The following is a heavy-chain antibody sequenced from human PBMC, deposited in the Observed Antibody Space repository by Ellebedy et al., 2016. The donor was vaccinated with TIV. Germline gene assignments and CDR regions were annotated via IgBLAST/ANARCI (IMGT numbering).Heavy chain of an antibody. V-gene: IGHV1-2*02. D-gene: IGHD5-12*01. CDR1: GYIFTGYY. CDR3: ATAWREVAMTPFDY. J-gene: IGHJ4*02. CDR2: INSNSGGT. Sequence: AASVKVSCKTSGYIFTGYYIHWVRQAPGQGLEWMGWINSNSGGTDYAQKFQGRVTMTKDTPITTAYMELSRLTSDDTAVYYCATAWREVAMTPFDYWGPGTLVTVSS.